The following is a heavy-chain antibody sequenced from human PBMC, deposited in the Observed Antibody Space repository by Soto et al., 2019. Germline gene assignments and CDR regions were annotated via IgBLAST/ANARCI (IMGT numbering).Heavy chain of an antibody. CDR3: ARGDMIWLGGAGDYYYYGMDV. D-gene: IGHD3-16*01. CDR1: GGTFSSYA. V-gene: IGHV1-69*06. J-gene: IGHJ6*02. Sequence: SVKVSCKASGGTFSSYAISWVRQAPGQGLEWMGGIIPIFGTANYAQKFQRRVTITADKSTSTAYMELSSPRSEDTAVYYCARGDMIWLGGAGDYYYYGMDVWGQGTTVTVSS. CDR2: IIPIFGTA.